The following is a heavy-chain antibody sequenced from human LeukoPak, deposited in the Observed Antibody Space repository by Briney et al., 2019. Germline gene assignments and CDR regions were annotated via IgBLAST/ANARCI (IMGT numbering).Heavy chain of an antibody. CDR3: ARLSAYYYGSYFYYYMDV. J-gene: IGHJ6*03. V-gene: IGHV3-21*01. D-gene: IGHD3-10*01. CDR2: ISSSSSYI. Sequence: GGSLRLSCAASGFTFSSYSMNWVRQAPGKGLEWVSSISSSSSYIYYADSVKGRFTISRDNAKKSVYLHMSSLRAEDTALYYCARLSAYYYGSYFYYYMDVWGKGTTVTVSS. CDR1: GFTFSSYS.